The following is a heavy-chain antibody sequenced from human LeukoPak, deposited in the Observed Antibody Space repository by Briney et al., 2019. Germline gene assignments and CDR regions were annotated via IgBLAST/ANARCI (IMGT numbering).Heavy chain of an antibody. Sequence: SVKVSCKASVGTLSSYAISWVRQAPGEGLEWMGRISPIIVTAIFAQKFQGRVTITTAESTSTAYQELRSLSCEDTAVYYCARGAGVCSGGSCYRALYYFDYWGQGTLVTVSS. CDR3: ARGAGVCSGGSCYRALYYFDY. CDR1: VGTLSSYA. D-gene: IGHD2-15*01. V-gene: IGHV1-69*05. J-gene: IGHJ4*02. CDR2: ISPIIVTA.